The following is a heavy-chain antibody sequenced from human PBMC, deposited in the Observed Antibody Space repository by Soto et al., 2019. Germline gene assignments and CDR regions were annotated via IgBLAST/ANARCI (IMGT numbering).Heavy chain of an antibody. V-gene: IGHV3-9*01. CDR2: ISWNSGSI. D-gene: IGHD6-13*01. CDR1: GFTFDDYA. J-gene: IGHJ4*02. CDR3: ARWGVAAAGYFDY. Sequence: GGSLRLSCAASGFTFDDYAMHWVRQAPGKGLEWVSGISWNSGSIGYADSVKGRFTISRDNAKNSLYLQMNSLRAEDTAVYYCARWGVAAAGYFDYWGQGTLVTVSS.